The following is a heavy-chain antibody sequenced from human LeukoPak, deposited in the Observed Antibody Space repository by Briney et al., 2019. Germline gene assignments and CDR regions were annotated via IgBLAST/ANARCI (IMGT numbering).Heavy chain of an antibody. J-gene: IGHJ3*01. CDR1: GFTLSTSGVG. CDR2: IYWNDDK. CDR3: AHGILETYYDFWSGYYF. Sequence: SGPTLVKPTQTLTLTCTFSGFTLSTSGVGVGWIRQPPGKALEWLALIYWNDDKRYSPSLKSRLTITKDTSKNQVVLTMTNMDPVDTATYYCAHGILETYYDFWSGYYFWGQGTMVTVSS. V-gene: IGHV2-5*01. D-gene: IGHD3-3*01.